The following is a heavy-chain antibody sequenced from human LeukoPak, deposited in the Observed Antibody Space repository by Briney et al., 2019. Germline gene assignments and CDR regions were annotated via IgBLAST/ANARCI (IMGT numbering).Heavy chain of an antibody. CDR2: ISSSGSYI. CDR3: ATYYYDSSGPLDY. Sequence: GGSLRLSCAASGFTFSSYSMNWVRQAPGKGLEWVSSISSSGSYIYYADSVKGRFTISRDNAKNSLYLQMNSLRAEDTAVYYCATYYYDSSGPLDYWGQGTLVTVSS. J-gene: IGHJ4*02. CDR1: GFTFSSYS. D-gene: IGHD3-22*01. V-gene: IGHV3-21*01.